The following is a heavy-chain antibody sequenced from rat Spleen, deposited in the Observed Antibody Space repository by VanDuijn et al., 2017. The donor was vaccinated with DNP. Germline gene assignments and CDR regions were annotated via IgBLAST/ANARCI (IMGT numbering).Heavy chain of an antibody. CDR2: ISPSGGST. V-gene: IGHV5S13*01. J-gene: IGHJ4*01. CDR3: ARHNAAYYAMDA. Sequence: EVQLVESGGGLVQPGRSLKLSCAASGFTFSYYGMAWVRQAPKKGLEWVAIISPSGGSTYYRDSVKGRFTVSRDYGKSSLYLQMDSLRSEDTATYYCARHNAAYYAMDAWGQGTSVTVSS. CDR1: GFTFSYYG. D-gene: IGHD1-12*01.